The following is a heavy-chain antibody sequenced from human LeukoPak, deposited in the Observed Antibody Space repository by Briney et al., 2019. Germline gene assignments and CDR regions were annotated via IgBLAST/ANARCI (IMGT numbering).Heavy chain of an antibody. Sequence: GGSLRLSCTASGFTFGDYAMSWVRQAPGKGLEWVGFIRFKAYGGTTEYAASVKGRFTISRDDSKSIAYLQMDSLKIRDTAVYYCTRLNLEGVVYYFDYWGQGTLVTVSS. V-gene: IGHV3-49*04. CDR3: TRLNLEGVVYYFDY. J-gene: IGHJ4*02. D-gene: IGHD3-3*01. CDR2: IRFKAYGGTT. CDR1: GFTFGDYA.